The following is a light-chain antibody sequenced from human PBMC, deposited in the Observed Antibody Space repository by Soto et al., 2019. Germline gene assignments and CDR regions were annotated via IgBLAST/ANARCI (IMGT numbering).Light chain of an antibody. J-gene: IGLJ3*02. CDR1: SSNIGNKY. CDR3: GTWESSLSAWV. Sequence: QSVLTQPPSVSAAPGQKVTISGSGSSSNIGNKYVSWYQQLPGTAPKPLIYENNKRPSGLPDRFSGSKSGTSATRGITVLQTVDEADSYCGTWESSLSAWVFGGGTKLHVL. CDR2: ENN. V-gene: IGLV1-51*02.